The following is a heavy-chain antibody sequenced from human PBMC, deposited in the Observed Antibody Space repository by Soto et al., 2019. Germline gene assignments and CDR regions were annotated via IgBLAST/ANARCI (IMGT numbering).Heavy chain of an antibody. J-gene: IGHJ4*02. CDR3: AKDPRRLRNSYYDFWSGYYFDY. D-gene: IGHD3-3*01. Sequence: GGSLRLSCAASGFTFSSYAMSWVRQAPGKGLEWVSAISGSGGSTYYADSVKGRFTISRDNSKNTLYLQMNSLRAEDTAVYYCAKDPRRLRNSYYDFWSGYYFDYWGQGTLVTVSS. V-gene: IGHV3-23*01. CDR1: GFTFSSYA. CDR2: ISGSGGST.